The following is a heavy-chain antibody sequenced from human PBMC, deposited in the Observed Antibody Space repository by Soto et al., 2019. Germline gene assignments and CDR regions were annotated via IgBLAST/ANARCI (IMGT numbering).Heavy chain of an antibody. CDR2: IYSGGST. Sequence: PGGSLRLSCAASGFTVSSNYMSWVRQAPGKGLEWVSVIYSGGSTYYADSVKGRFTISRDNSKNTLYLQMNSLRAEDTAVHYCARDKQSGYSKDAFDIWGQGTMVTVSS. D-gene: IGHD3-9*01. J-gene: IGHJ3*02. CDR3: ARDKQSGYSKDAFDI. CDR1: GFTVSSNY. V-gene: IGHV3-66*01.